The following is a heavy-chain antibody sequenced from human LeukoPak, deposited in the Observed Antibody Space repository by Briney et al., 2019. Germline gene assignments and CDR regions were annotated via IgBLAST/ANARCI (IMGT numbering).Heavy chain of an antibody. CDR1: GGSISSYY. Sequence: SETLSLICTVSGGSISSYYWSWIRQPPGKGLEWIGYIYYSGSTNYNPSLKSRVTISVDTSKNQFSLKLSSVTAADTAVYYCARQIWFGELSEYYFDYWGQGTLVTVSS. V-gene: IGHV4-59*01. CDR3: ARQIWFGELSEYYFDY. D-gene: IGHD3-10*01. CDR2: IYYSGST. J-gene: IGHJ4*02.